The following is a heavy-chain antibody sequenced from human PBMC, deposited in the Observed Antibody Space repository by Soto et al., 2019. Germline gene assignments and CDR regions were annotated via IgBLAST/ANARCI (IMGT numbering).Heavy chain of an antibody. V-gene: IGHV3-23*01. CDR1: GFTFSSYA. D-gene: IGHD6-13*01. J-gene: IGHJ4*02. CDR3: AKDLRIAADFFDY. Sequence: QAGGSLRLSCAASGFTFSSYAMSWARRAPGKGLEWVSAISGSGGSTYYADSVKGRFTISRDNSKNTLYLQMNSLRAEDTAVYYCAKDLRIAADFFDYWGQGTLVTVSS. CDR2: ISGSGGST.